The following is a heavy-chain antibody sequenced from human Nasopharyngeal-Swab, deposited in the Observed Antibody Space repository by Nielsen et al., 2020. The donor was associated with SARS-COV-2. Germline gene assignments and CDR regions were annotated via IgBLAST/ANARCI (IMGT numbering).Heavy chain of an antibody. Sequence: GESLKISCAASGFTFSSYWMSWVRQAPGKGLEWVANIKQDGSEKYYVDSVKGRFTISRDNAKNSLYLQMNSLRAEDTAVYYCARDSPSYCSSTSCPYGMDVWGQGTTVTVSS. CDR2: IKQDGSEK. J-gene: IGHJ6*02. CDR1: GFTFSSYW. D-gene: IGHD2-2*01. CDR3: ARDSPSYCSSTSCPYGMDV. V-gene: IGHV3-7*01.